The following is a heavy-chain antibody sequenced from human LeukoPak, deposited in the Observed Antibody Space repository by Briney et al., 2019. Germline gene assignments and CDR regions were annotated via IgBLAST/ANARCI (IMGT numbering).Heavy chain of an antibody. CDR2: IDWNSGRV. D-gene: IGHD3-10*01. CDR3: ARGGYYGSGSYFYYYYGMDV. J-gene: IGHJ6*02. V-gene: IGHV3-9*01. Sequence: AGGSLRLSCAASGFTFDDYAMHWVRQAPGKGLEWVSGIDWNSGRVGYADSVKGRFTISRDNAKNSLYLQMNSLRAEDTALYYCARGGYYGSGSYFYYYYGMDVWGQGTTVTVSS. CDR1: GFTFDDYA.